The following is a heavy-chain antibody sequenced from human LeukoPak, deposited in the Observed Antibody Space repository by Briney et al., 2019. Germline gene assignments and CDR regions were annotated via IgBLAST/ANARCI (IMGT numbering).Heavy chain of an antibody. CDR1: GFSFSSYA. J-gene: IGHJ4*02. D-gene: IGHD3-22*01. CDR2: ISGSGGST. V-gene: IGHV3-23*01. CDR3: AKGGSSGYYNHFDY. Sequence: PGGSLRLSCAASGFSFSSYAMSGVRQAPGKGLEWVSTISGSGGSTYYADSVKGRFTISRDNSKNTLYLQMNSLRAEDTAVYYCAKGGSSGYYNHFDYWGQGTLVTVSS.